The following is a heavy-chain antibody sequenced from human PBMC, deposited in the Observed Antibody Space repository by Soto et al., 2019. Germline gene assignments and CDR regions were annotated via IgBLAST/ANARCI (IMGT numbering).Heavy chain of an antibody. J-gene: IGHJ3*02. CDR3: VKEEWFLQAHDAFDK. CDR1: GFTFSSYA. CDR2: ISSNGGST. V-gene: IGHV3-64*01. Sequence: PGGSLRLSCAASGFTFSSYAMHWVRQAPGKGLEYVSAISSNGGSTYYANSVKGRFTISRDNSKNTLYLQMNSLRAEDTAVYYCVKEEWFLQAHDAFDKWGQGTMVTVSS. D-gene: IGHD3-3*01.